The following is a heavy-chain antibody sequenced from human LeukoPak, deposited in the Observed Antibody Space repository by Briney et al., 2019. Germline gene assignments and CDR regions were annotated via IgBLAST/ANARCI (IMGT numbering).Heavy chain of an antibody. CDR2: IKQDGSEK. D-gene: IGHD1-26*01. V-gene: IGHV3-7*01. CDR3: ARQIVGATHDEYYFDY. CDR1: GFTFSSYW. Sequence: PGGSLRLSCAASGFTFSSYWMSWVRQAPGKGLEWVANIKQDGSEKYYVDSVKGRFTISRDNAKNSLYLQMNSLRAEDTAVYYCARQIVGATHDEYYFDYWGQGTLVTVSS. J-gene: IGHJ4*02.